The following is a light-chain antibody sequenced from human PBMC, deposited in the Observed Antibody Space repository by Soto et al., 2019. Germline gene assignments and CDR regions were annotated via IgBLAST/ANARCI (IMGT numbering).Light chain of an antibody. CDR1: QRVSSTY. CDR3: QQYGSSPQT. J-gene: IGKJ1*01. V-gene: IGKV3-20*01. CDR2: GAS. Sequence: EILVTQSPGTLSLSPGERATLSCRASQRVSSTYLAWYQQKPGQAPRLLIYGASSRATGIPDRFTGSGSGTDFSLTISRLEPEDFAVYYCQQYGSSPQTFGQGTKVDIK.